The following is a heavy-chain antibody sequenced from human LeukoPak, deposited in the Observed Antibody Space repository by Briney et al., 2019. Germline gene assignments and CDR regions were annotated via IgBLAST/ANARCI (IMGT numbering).Heavy chain of an antibody. J-gene: IGHJ6*03. CDR1: GHTLSELP. CDR3: AIGGITGTKFLDYYYYMDV. V-gene: IGHV1-24*01. D-gene: IGHD1/OR15-1a*01. CDR2: FNPENDER. Sequence: ASVKVSCKVSGHTLSELPMYWVRQAPGEGLEWMGGFNPENDERIYAQKFRGRVTMTEDTSTNTAYMELSSLRSDDTAVYYCAIGGITGTKFLDYYYYMDVWGKGTTVTVSS.